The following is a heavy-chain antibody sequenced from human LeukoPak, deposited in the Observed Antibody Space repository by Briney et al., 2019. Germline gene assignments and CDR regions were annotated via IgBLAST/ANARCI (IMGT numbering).Heavy chain of an antibody. D-gene: IGHD6-13*01. CDR1: GFTFSSYS. CDR3: AKSKSSLGMCDY. Sequence: SGGSLRLSCAASGFTFSSYSMNWVRQAPGKGLEWVAVISYDGSNKYYADSVKGRFTISRDNSKNTLYLQMNSLRAEDTAVYYCAKSKSSLGMCDYWGQGTLVTASS. V-gene: IGHV3-30*18. J-gene: IGHJ4*02. CDR2: ISYDGSNK.